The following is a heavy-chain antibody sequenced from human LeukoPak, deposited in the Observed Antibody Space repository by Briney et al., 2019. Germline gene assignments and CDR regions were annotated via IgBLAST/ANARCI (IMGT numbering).Heavy chain of an antibody. V-gene: IGHV1-2*04. CDR1: GYTLTGYY. Sequence: GASVKVSCKASGYTLTGYYMHWARQAPGQGLEWMGWINPNSGGTNYAQKFQGWVTMTRDTSISTAYMELSRLRSDDTAVYYCARGRNYDILTGYFDPWGQGTLVTVSS. CDR3: ARGRNYDILTGYFDP. D-gene: IGHD3-9*01. CDR2: INPNSGGT. J-gene: IGHJ5*02.